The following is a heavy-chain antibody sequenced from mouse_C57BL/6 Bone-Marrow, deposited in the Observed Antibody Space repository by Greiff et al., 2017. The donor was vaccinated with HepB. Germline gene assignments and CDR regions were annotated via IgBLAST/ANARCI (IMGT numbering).Heavy chain of an antibody. CDR3: ARGYYYGSRPYAMDY. J-gene: IGHJ4*01. D-gene: IGHD1-1*01. CDR2: INPGSGGT. Sequence: QVQLQQSGAELVRPGTSVKVSCKASGYAFTNYLIAWVKQRPGQGLEWIGVINPGSGGTNYNEKFKGKATLTADKSSSTAYMQLSSLTSEDSAVYFCARGYYYGSRPYAMDYWGQGTSVTVSS. CDR1: GYAFTNYL. V-gene: IGHV1-54*01.